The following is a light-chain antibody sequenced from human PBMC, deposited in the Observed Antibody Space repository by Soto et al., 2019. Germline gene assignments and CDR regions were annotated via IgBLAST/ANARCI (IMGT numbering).Light chain of an antibody. CDR2: AAS. V-gene: IGKV1-39*01. CDR3: QQTYSTTWT. Sequence: IQLTQSPSSLSASVGDRVTITCRASQSISSNLNWYQQKPGKDPKLLIYAASSLQSGVPSRFSGSASGTDFTLTISSLQTEDFATYQCQQTYSTTWTFGQGTKVDIK. CDR1: QSISSN. J-gene: IGKJ1*01.